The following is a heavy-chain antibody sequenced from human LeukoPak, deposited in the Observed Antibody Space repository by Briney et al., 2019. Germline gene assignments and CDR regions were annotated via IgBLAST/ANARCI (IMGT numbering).Heavy chain of an antibody. D-gene: IGHD1-7*01. J-gene: IGHJ6*03. V-gene: IGHV3-23*01. CDR1: GFTFSSYA. Sequence: GGSLRLSCAASGFTFSSYAMSWVRQAPGKGLQGVSSISGSDDNKYYADSVKGRFTISRDNSKNTLYLQMNSLRAEDTAVYYRAKGTGATFRLWTYSYFYHVDVWGKGTTVTVSS. CDR2: ISGSDDNK. CDR3: AKGTGATFRLWTYSYFYHVDV.